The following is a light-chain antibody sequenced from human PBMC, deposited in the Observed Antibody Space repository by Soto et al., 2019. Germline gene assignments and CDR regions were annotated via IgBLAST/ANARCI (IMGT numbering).Light chain of an antibody. Sequence: DIQMTQSPSSLSASVGDRVIITCRASRRVGADLSWYQQNPGKAPKLLIYGASNLQDGVPPRFSGSGSGTDFTLTIRRLQLEDSATYYCQQTATVPWTFGQGTKVEIK. CDR1: RRVGAD. CDR2: GAS. CDR3: QQTATVPWT. V-gene: IGKV1-39*01. J-gene: IGKJ1*01.